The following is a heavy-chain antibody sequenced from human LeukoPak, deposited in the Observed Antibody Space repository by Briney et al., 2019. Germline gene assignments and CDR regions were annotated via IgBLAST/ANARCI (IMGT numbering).Heavy chain of an antibody. D-gene: IGHD3-16*02. CDR2: INPSGGST. Sequence: ASVKVSCKASGGTFSSYAISWVRQAPGQGLEWMGIINPSGGSTSYAQKFQGRVTMTRDTSTSTVYMELSSLRSEDTAVYYCAREKPYDYVWGSYRHFDYWGQGTLVTVSS. CDR3: AREKPYDYVWGSYRHFDY. J-gene: IGHJ4*02. CDR1: GGTFSSYA. V-gene: IGHV1-46*01.